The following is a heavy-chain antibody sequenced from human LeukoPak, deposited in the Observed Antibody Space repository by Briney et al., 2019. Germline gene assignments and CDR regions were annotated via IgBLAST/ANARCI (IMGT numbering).Heavy chain of an antibody. Sequence: EASVRVSCKASGYTFTSYGISWVRQAPGQGLEWMGWISAYNGNTNYAQKLQGRVTMTTDTSTSTAYMELRSLRSDDTAVYYCARDRTDIVVVVAATQGYYGMDVWGQGTRVPLSS. CDR3: ARDRTDIVVVVAATQGYYGMDV. CDR2: ISAYNGNT. CDR1: GYTFTSYG. D-gene: IGHD2-15*01. V-gene: IGHV1-18*01. J-gene: IGHJ6*02.